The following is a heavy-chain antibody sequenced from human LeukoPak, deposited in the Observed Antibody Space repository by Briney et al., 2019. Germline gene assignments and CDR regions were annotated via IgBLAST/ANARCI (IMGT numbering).Heavy chain of an antibody. CDR3: AKGTGRNSSIAASGT. D-gene: IGHD6-13*01. J-gene: IGHJ4*02. CDR2: ISGSGGST. V-gene: IGHV3-23*01. Sequence: GGSLRLSCAASGFTFSSYAMSWVRQAPGQGLEWVSAISGSGGSTYYADSVKGRFTISRDNSKNTLYLQVNSLRAEDTAVYYCAKGTGRNSSIAASGTWGQGTLVTVSS. CDR1: GFTFSSYA.